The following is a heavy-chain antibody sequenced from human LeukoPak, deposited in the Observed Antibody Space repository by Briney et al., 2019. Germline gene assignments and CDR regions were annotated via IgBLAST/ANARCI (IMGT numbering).Heavy chain of an antibody. CDR3: APRGGRVDY. J-gene: IGHJ4*02. V-gene: IGHV3-30*02. Sequence: PGGSLRLSCAASGFTFSNFGMHWVRQAPGKGLDWVAFIQYDGNNKYYSDSVKGRFTISRDNSKNTLYLQMNSLRAEDTAVYYCAPRGGRVDYWGQGTLVTVSS. CDR1: GFTFSNFG. CDR2: IQYDGNNK. D-gene: IGHD3-10*01.